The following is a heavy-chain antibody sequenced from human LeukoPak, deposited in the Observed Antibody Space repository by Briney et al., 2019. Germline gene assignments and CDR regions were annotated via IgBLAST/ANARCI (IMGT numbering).Heavy chain of an antibody. CDR2: VYTSGNI. CDR3: ARENLAVAGRAFDF. V-gene: IGHV4-4*07. J-gene: IGHJ4*02. CDR1: GGPISGYF. D-gene: IGHD6-19*01. Sequence: SETLSLTYNVSGGPISGYFWTWIRQPAGRGLEWIGRVYTSGNINYNPSLTSRVTMSLDTSKNQFSLNLTSVTAADTAVYYCARENLAVAGRAFDFWGQGTLVTVSS.